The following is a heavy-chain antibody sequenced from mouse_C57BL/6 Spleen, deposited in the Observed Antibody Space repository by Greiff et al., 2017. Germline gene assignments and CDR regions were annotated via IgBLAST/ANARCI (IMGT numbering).Heavy chain of an antibody. CDR2: INYDGSST. CDR3: ARAAYGSSSVFDV. CDR1: GFTFSDYY. V-gene: IGHV5-16*01. D-gene: IGHD1-1*01. J-gene: IGHJ1*03. Sequence: EVHLVESEGGLVQPGSSMKLSCTASGFTFSDYYMAWVRQVPEKGLEWVANINYDGSSTYYLDSLKSRFIISRDNAKNILYLQMSSLKSEDTATYDCARAAYGSSSVFDVWGTGTTVTVSS.